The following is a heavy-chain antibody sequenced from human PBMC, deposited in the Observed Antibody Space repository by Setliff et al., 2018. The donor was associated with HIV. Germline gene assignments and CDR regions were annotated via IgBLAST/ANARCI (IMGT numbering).Heavy chain of an antibody. D-gene: IGHD3-9*01. CDR1: GFTFDDYA. J-gene: IGHJ6*02. CDR2: ITWNSGSI. Sequence: GGSLRLSCAASGFTFDDYAMHWVRQAPGKGLEWVSGITWNSGSIAYADSVKGRFTISRDNAKNTVYLQMNSLRTEDTAVYYCVRDTFDGRSYYGWDVWGQGTTVTVSS. CDR3: VRDTFDGRSYYGWDV. V-gene: IGHV3-9*01.